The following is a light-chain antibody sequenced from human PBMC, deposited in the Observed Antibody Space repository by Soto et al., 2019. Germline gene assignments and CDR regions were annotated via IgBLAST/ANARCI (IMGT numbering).Light chain of an antibody. V-gene: IGKV1-8*01. J-gene: IGKJ1*01. CDR1: QGISSY. CDR3: QHYYSYPRT. Sequence: AIRMTQSPSSFSASTGDRVTITCRASQGISSYLAWYQQKPGKAPKLLIYAASTLQSGVPSRFSGSGSGTDFTLTISCLQSEDFATYYCQHYYSYPRTFGQGIKVEIK. CDR2: AAS.